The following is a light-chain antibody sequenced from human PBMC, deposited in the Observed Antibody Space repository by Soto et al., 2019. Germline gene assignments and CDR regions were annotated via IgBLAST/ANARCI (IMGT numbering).Light chain of an antibody. Sequence: QSALTQPDSVSGSPGQSVAICCSGTSSDVGAYNYVSWYQQHPGKAPKLLLSEVSNRPSGVSDRFFGSKSGNTASLTISGLQAEDEADYYCSSLTTRFTYVFGTGTKLTVL. V-gene: IGLV2-14*01. J-gene: IGLJ1*01. CDR1: SSDVGAYNY. CDR3: SSLTTRFTYV. CDR2: EVS.